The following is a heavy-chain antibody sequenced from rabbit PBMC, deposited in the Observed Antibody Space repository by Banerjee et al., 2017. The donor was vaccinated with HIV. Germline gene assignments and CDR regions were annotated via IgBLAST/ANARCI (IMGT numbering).Heavy chain of an antibody. CDR1: GFTLSSNYW. CDR2: IYGGSTAYI. Sequence: QEQLEESGGDLVKPEGSLTLTCTPSGFTLSSNYWICWVRQAPGKGLEWIACIYGGSTAYIYYASWAKGRFTISKTSSTTVTLQMTSLTAADTATYFCARDLYAGDADDDYAIFRLWGPGTLVTVS. D-gene: IGHD4-2*01. CDR3: ARDLYAGDADDDYAIFRL. J-gene: IGHJ6*01. V-gene: IGHV1S45*01.